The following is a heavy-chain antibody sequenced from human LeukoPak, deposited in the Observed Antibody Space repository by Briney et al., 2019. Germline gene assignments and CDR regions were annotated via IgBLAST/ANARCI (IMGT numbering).Heavy chain of an antibody. V-gene: IGHV3-74*01. CDR1: GFTFSSYW. CDR3: ARGDYSSSWYEGERRHDY. Sequence: PGGSLRLSCAASGFTFSSYWMHWVRQAPGKGLVWVSRINSDGSSTSYADSVKGRFTISRDNAKNTLYLQMNSLRAEDTAVYYCARGDYSSSWYEGERRHDYWGQGTLVTVSS. D-gene: IGHD6-13*01. CDR2: INSDGSST. J-gene: IGHJ4*02.